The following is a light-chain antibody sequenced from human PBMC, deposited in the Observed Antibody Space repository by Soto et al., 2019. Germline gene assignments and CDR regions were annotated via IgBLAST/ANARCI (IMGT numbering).Light chain of an antibody. CDR1: SSNIGGNT. CDR3: AAWDDSLNGGV. CDR2: NNN. J-gene: IGLJ3*02. V-gene: IGLV1-44*01. Sequence: QSVLTQPPSASGTPGQRVTISCSGSSSNIGGNTVNWYQKLPGTAPKLLIHNNNQRPSGVPDRFSVSKSGTSASLAISGLRSEDEADYYCAAWDDSLNGGVFGGGTKLTVL.